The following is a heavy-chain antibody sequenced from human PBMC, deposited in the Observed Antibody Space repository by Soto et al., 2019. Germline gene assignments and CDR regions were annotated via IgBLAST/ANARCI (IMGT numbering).Heavy chain of an antibody. CDR3: ARDRWLGYCSSTRCSELYYYYYYYMDV. D-gene: IGHD2-2*01. CDR2: IWYDGSNK. CDR1: GFTFSSYG. V-gene: IGHV3-33*01. Sequence: WGSLRLSCAASGFTFSSYGMHWVRQAPGKGLEWVAVIWYDGSNKYYADSVKGRFTISRDNSKNTLYLQMNSLRAEDTAVYYCARDRWLGYCSSTRCSELYYYYYYYMDVWGKGPTVTVSS. J-gene: IGHJ6*03.